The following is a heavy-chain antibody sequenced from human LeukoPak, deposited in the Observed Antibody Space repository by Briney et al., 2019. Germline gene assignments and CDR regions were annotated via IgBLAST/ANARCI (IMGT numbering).Heavy chain of an antibody. J-gene: IGHJ4*02. CDR2: IFYSGNT. Sequence: AETLSLTCTVSGYSITSYYWSWIRQPPGKGLEWIGYIFYSGNTDYNPSLKSRVTISVDTSRNQFSLKLDSVTAADTAVYYCARVFRRDGYFDYWGQGTLATVSS. D-gene: IGHD5-24*01. CDR3: ARVFRRDGYFDY. CDR1: GYSITSYY. V-gene: IGHV4-59*01.